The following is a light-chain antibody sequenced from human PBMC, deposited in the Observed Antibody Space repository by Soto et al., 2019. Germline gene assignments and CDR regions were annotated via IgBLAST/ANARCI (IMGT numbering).Light chain of an antibody. CDR2: GAS. Sequence: EIVMTQSPATLSVSPGERATLSCRASQSVSSNLAWYQQKPGQAPRLLIYGASTRATGIPARFSGSGSGTEFTLTISSLQSEDFAVYYCQQYNNWPCTFGQGTKVEL. CDR3: QQYNNWPCT. J-gene: IGKJ1*01. CDR1: QSVSSN. V-gene: IGKV3-15*01.